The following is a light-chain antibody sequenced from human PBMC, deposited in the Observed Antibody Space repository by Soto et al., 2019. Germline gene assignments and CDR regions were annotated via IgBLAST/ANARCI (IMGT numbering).Light chain of an antibody. CDR2: GSS. J-gene: IGKJ5*01. V-gene: IGKV3-15*01. Sequence: EVVLTQSPGTLSLSPGERATLSCRATETVSTNLAWFQRKAGQPPRLLIYGSSTRATGVPDRFSGSGSGTEFALIISSLQSEDVAVYYCQQYSNWPPAITFGQGTRREIK. CDR1: ETVSTN. CDR3: QQYSNWPPAIT.